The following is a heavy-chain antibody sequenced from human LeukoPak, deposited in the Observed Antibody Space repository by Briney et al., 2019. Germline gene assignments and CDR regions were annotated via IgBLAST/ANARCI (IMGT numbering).Heavy chain of an antibody. CDR3: ARGSTSDWPFDY. CDR2: INAGNGDT. D-gene: IGHD2-2*01. CDR1: GYTFTDYA. Sequence: ASVKVSCKASGYTFTDYAIHWVRQAPGQRLEWMGWINAGNGDTKYSQKFQGRVTITRDTSASIVYMELSSLISEDTAQYSCARGSTSDWPFDYWGQGTLVTVSS. J-gene: IGHJ4*02. V-gene: IGHV1-3*01.